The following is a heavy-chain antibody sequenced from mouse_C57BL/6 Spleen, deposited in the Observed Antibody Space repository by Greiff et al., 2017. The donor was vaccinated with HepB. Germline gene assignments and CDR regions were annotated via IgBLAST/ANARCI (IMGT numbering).Heavy chain of an antibody. CDR3: ARQGDDGYYIDY. D-gene: IGHD2-3*01. CDR1: GFTFSSYG. V-gene: IGHV5-6*01. J-gene: IGHJ2*01. CDR2: ISSGGSYT. Sequence: EVQGVESGGDLVKPGGSLKLSCAAPGFTFSSYGMSWVRQTPDKRLEWVATISSGGSYTYYPDSVKGRFTISRDNAKNTLYLQMSSLKSEDTAMYYCARQGDDGYYIDYWGQGTTLTVSS.